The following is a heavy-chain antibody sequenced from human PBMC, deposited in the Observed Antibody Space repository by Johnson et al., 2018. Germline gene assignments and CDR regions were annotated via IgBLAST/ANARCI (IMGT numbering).Heavy chain of an antibody. CDR1: GFTFSAYG. V-gene: IGHV3-30*18. CDR3: AKDRATVTTGPGSVDI. CDR2: ISYDGSNK. J-gene: IGHJ3*02. Sequence: VQLVESGGGVVQPGRSLRLSCAASGFTFSAYGMHWVRQAPGKGLEWVAVISYDGSNKYYADSVKGRFTIFRDNSKNTLYLQMNSLRAEDTAVYYWAKDRATVTTGPGSVDIWGQGTMVTVSS. D-gene: IGHD4-17*01.